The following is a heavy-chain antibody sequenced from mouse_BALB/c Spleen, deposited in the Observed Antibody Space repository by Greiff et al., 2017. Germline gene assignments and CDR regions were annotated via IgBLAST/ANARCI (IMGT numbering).Heavy chain of an antibody. CDR1: GYTFTSYV. CDR2: INPYNVGT. Sequence: VHVKQSGPELVKPGASVKMSCKASGYTFTSYVMHWVKQKPGQGLEWIGYINPYNVGTKYNEKFKGKATLTSDKSSSTAYMELSSLTSEDSAVYYCARGGTAKYFDVWGAGTTVTVSS. D-gene: IGHD1-2*01. CDR3: ARGGTAKYFDV. V-gene: IGHV1-14*01. J-gene: IGHJ1*01.